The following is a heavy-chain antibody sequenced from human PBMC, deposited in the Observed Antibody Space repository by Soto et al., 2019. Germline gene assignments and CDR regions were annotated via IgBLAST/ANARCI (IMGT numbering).Heavy chain of an antibody. CDR3: ARDFVVVVPAAIGYYYYGMDD. CDR1: GFTFSSYW. V-gene: IGHV3-7*01. CDR2: IKQDGSEK. Sequence: GGSLRLSCAASGFTFSSYWMSWVRQAPGKGLEWVANIKQDGSEKYYVDSVKGRFTISRDNAKNSLYLQMNSLRAEDTAVYYCARDFVVVVPAAIGYYYYGMDDWGQGTTVTVSS. J-gene: IGHJ6*02. D-gene: IGHD2-2*02.